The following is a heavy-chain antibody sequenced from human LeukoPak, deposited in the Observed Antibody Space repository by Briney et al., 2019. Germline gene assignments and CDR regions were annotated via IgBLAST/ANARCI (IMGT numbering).Heavy chain of an antibody. D-gene: IGHD2-15*01. J-gene: IGHJ5*02. CDR2: IKQDGSEK. CDR3: ARDLCSGGSCYSNWFDP. V-gene: IGHV3-7*01. Sequence: GGSLRLSCAASGFTFSSYWMSWVRQAPGKGLEGVANIKQDGSEKYYVDSVKGRFTISRANAKNSLYLQMNSLRAEDTAVYYCARDLCSGGSCYSNWFDPWGQGTLVTVSS. CDR1: GFTFSSYW.